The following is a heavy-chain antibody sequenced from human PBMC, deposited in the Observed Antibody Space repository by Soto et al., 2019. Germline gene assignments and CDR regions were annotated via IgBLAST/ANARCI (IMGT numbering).Heavy chain of an antibody. J-gene: IGHJ5*02. D-gene: IGHD2-2*01. CDR1: GFTFSSYG. CDR2: ISYDGSNK. Sequence: QVQLVESGGGAVQPGRSLRLSCAASGFTFSSYGMHWVRQAPGKGLEWVAVISYDGSNKYYADSVKGRFTISRDNSKNTLYLQMNSLRAEDTAVYYCAKDSDLGYCSYTSCSNWFDPWGQGTLVTVSS. CDR3: AKDSDLGYCSYTSCSNWFDP. V-gene: IGHV3-30*18.